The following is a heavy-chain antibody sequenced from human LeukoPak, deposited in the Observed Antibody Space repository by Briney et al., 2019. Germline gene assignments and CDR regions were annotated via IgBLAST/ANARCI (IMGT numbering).Heavy chain of an antibody. CDR3: ASPVDDFGGNLPFDY. CDR2: ISYDGSNK. J-gene: IGHJ4*02. Sequence: PGGSLRLSCAASGFTFSSYAMHWVRQAPGKGLEWVAVISYDGSNKYYADSVKGRFTISRDNSKNTLFLQINSLRAEDTAVYYCASPVDDFGGNLPFDYWGQGTLVTVSS. D-gene: IGHD4-23*01. V-gene: IGHV3-30*04. CDR1: GFTFSSYA.